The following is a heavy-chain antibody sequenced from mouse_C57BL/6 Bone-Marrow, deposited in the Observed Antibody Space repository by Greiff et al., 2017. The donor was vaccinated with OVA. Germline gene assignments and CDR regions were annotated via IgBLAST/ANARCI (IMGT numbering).Heavy chain of an antibody. CDR2: IHPSDSDT. V-gene: IGHV1-74*01. CDR3: ATLITTVVAPFDY. Sequence: QVQLQQPGAELVKPGASVKVSCKASGYTFTSYWMHWVKQRPGQGLEWIGRIHPSDSDTNYNQKFKGKATLTVDKSSSTAYRQLSSLTSEDSAVYYCATLITTVVAPFDYWGQGTTLTVSS. J-gene: IGHJ2*01. D-gene: IGHD1-1*01. CDR1: GYTFTSYW.